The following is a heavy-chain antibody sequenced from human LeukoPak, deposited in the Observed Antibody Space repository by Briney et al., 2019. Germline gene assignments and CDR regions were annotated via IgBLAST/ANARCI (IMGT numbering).Heavy chain of an antibody. V-gene: IGHV3-7*01. CDR2: IKQDGSEK. D-gene: IGHD6-13*01. CDR3: ARAWQGGIAAAGTRIEGDY. CDR1: GFSVSGYW. J-gene: IGHJ4*02. Sequence: GGSLRLSCAMSGFSVSGYWMTWVRQAPGKGLEWVANIKQDGSEKNYVDSVKGRFTVSRDNAENSLFLQMNSLRVEDTAVYYCARAWQGGIAAAGTRIEGDYWGQGTLVAVSS.